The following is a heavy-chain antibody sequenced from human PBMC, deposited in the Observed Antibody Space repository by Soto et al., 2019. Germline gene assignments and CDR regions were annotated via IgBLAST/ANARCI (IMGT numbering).Heavy chain of an antibody. D-gene: IGHD3-16*01. Sequence: QVQLVQSGDEVRKPGSSVKVSCKASGYIFINYGIAWVRQAPGQGLEWMGWISPYSGITHYASKVQGRLTMTTDTSTSTAYMDLVSLTSDDMAVYYYAMEDNYVTPTPQDVWGQVTTVTVSS. V-gene: IGHV1-18*03. CDR2: ISPYSGIT. CDR1: GYIFINYG. J-gene: IGHJ6*02. CDR3: AMEDNYVTPTPQDV.